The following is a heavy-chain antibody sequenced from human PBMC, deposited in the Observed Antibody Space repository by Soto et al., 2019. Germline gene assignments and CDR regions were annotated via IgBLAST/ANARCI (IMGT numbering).Heavy chain of an antibody. CDR3: ARGIPAAILIYYYYYYMDV. J-gene: IGHJ6*03. CDR2: MNPNSGNT. D-gene: IGHD2-2*01. Sequence: GASVKVSCKASGYTLTSYDISWVRQATGQGLEWMGWMNPNSGNTGYAQKFQGRVTMTRNTSISTAYMELSSLRSEDTAVYYCARGIPAAILIYYYYYYMDVWGKGTTVTVSS. CDR1: GYTLTSYD. V-gene: IGHV1-8*01.